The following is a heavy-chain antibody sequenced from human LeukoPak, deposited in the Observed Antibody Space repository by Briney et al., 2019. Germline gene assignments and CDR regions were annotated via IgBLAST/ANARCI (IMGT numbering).Heavy chain of an antibody. J-gene: IGHJ3*02. D-gene: IGHD3-22*01. CDR2: ISSSSSYI. V-gene: IGHV3-21*01. Sequence: GGSLRLSCAASGFTFSSYSMNWVRQAPGKGLEWVSSISSSSSYIYYADSVKGRFTISRDNAKNSLYLQMNSLRAEDTAVYYCARDRRYYDSSGYSDAFDIWGQGTMATVSS. CDR1: GFTFSSYS. CDR3: ARDRRYYDSSGYSDAFDI.